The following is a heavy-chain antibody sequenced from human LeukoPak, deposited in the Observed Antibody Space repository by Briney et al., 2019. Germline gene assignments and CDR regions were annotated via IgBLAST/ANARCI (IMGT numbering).Heavy chain of an antibody. V-gene: IGHV1-2*02. CDR1: GYSFTDYF. CDR2: INPNSGDT. Sequence: ASVKVPCKASGYSFTDYFVHWVRQAPGQGLEWMGLINPNSGDTNYAQKFQGRVTMTRDTSISTAYMELSGLRSDYTAVFYCARTYYYGSGSYYGDYWGQGTLVTVSS. D-gene: IGHD3-10*01. J-gene: IGHJ4*02. CDR3: ARTYYYGSGSYYGDY.